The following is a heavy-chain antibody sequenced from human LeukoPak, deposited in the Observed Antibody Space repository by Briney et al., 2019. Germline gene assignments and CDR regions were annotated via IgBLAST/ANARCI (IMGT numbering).Heavy chain of an antibody. CDR3: ATVVNRYFDWLFQSGQAFDI. D-gene: IGHD3-9*01. CDR2: FDPEDGET. V-gene: IGHV1-24*01. Sequence: GASVKVSCKVSGYTLTELSMHWVRQAPGKGLEWMGGFDPEDGETIYAQKFQGRVTMTEDTSTDTAYMELSSLRSEDTAVYYCATVVNRYFDWLFQSGQAFDIWGQGTTVTVSS. CDR1: GYTLTELS. J-gene: IGHJ3*02.